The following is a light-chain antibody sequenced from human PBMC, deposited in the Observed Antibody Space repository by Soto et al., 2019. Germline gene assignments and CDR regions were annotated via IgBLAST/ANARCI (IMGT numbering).Light chain of an antibody. V-gene: IGKV3-20*01. CDR3: QFYGSSPRT. CDR2: GAS. Sequence: LLLTQSPGTLSLSPGERATLSCRASQSVTNNYLAWYQQKPGQAPRLLMYGASSRATDVPDRFSGSGSGTDFTLTISRLEPEDFAVYYCQFYGSSPRTFGQGTKVDSK. J-gene: IGKJ1*01. CDR1: QSVTNNY.